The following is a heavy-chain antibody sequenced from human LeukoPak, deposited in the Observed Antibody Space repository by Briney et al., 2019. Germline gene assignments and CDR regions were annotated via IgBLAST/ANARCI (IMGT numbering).Heavy chain of an antibody. CDR1: GGSISSYY. J-gene: IGHJ4*02. V-gene: IGHV4-59*12. D-gene: IGHD3-22*01. Sequence: SETLSLTCTVSGGSISSYYWSWIRQPPGKGLEWIGYIYYSGSTNYNPSLKSRVTMSVDTSKNQFSLKLSSVTAADTAVYYCARSVGSSGYYSLDYWGQGTLVTVSS. CDR3: ARSVGSSGYYSLDY. CDR2: IYYSGST.